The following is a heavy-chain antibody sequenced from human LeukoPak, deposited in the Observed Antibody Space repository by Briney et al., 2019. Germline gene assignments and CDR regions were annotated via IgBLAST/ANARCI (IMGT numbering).Heavy chain of an antibody. D-gene: IGHD6-6*01. CDR2: ITPFFGVA. V-gene: IGHV1-69*04. CDR1: GGTFGNYV. Sequence: SVKVSCKASGGTFGNYVIHWVRHAPGQGLEWMGRITPFFGVANYAQTFQDRVTFTADKITNTAYMQISSLKSEDTAVYFCARDTNEEYSSSSDGLAVWGQGTTVTVSS. J-gene: IGHJ6*02. CDR3: ARDTNEEYSSSSDGLAV.